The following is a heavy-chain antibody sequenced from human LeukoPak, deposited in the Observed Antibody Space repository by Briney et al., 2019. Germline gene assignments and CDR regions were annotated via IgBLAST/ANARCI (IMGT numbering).Heavy chain of an antibody. D-gene: IGHD3-22*01. Sequence: GASVKVSCKASGYTFTGYYMHWVRQAPGQGLEWMGWINPNSGGTNYAQKFQGRVTMTRDTSISTAYMELSRLRSDDTAVYYCASRSDTQYYYDSSCYYLTGWYFDLWRRGTLVTVSS. J-gene: IGHJ2*01. CDR1: GYTFTGYY. V-gene: IGHV1-2*02. CDR2: INPNSGGT. CDR3: ASRSDTQYYYDSSCYYLTGWYFDL.